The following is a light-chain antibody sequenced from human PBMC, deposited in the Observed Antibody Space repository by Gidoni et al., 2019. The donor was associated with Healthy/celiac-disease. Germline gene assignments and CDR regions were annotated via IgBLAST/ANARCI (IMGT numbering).Light chain of an antibody. J-gene: IGKJ2*01. CDR1: QSGLDSSNNKNY. Sequence: IVISQSRDSMAVSLGERATINRKSSQSGLDSSNNKNYLAWYQQKPGQPPKLLIYWASTRESGVPDRFSGSGSGTDFTLTISSLQAEDVAVYYCQQYYSTPYTFXQXTKLEIK. CDR3: QQYYSTPYT. V-gene: IGKV4-1*01. CDR2: WAS.